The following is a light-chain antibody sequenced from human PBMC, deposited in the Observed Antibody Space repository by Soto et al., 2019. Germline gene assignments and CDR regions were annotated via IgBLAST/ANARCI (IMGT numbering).Light chain of an antibody. V-gene: IGKV1-39*01. CDR2: AAS. J-gene: IGKJ4*01. Sequence: IQMTQSPSSLSASVGDRVTITCRASQSIRNYLNWYQQKPGKAPKLLIYAASSLQSGVPSRFSGSGSGTDFTLTISSLQPEDFATYYCQQSYNIPRVTFGGGTKVEI. CDR3: QQSYNIPRVT. CDR1: QSIRNY.